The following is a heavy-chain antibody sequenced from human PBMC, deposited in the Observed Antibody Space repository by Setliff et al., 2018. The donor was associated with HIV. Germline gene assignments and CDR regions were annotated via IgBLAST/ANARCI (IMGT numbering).Heavy chain of an antibody. CDR1: GYTFASFG. CDR2: IGGDNGIP. Sequence: ASVKISCKASGYTFASFGISWVRQAPGQGPEWVGWIGGDNGIPSYAQKLRDRVTLTADTSTKTVFMELRSLRSDDTAVYYCARGMDDSRSSVWYYWGQGTLVTVSS. V-gene: IGHV1-18*01. D-gene: IGHD6-6*01. CDR3: ARGMDDSRSSVWYY. J-gene: IGHJ4*02.